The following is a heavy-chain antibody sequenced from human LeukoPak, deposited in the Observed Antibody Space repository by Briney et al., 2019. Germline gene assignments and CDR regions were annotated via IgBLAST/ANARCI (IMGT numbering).Heavy chain of an antibody. V-gene: IGHV4-34*01. Sequence: SETLSLTCAVYGGSFSGYYWSWIRQPPGKGLEWIGEINHSGSTNYNPSLKSRVTISVDTSKNQFSLKLSSVTAADTAVYYCARSPYYYGSGSSSSNWFDPRGQGTLVTVSS. D-gene: IGHD3-10*01. CDR2: INHSGST. CDR1: GGSFSGYY. J-gene: IGHJ5*02. CDR3: ARSPYYYGSGSSSSNWFDP.